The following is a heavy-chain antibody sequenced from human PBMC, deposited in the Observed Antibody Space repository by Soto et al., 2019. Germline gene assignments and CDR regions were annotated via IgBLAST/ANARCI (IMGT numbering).Heavy chain of an antibody. V-gene: IGHV4-31*03. CDR2: IYYSGNS. CDR1: GASITSDGYY. J-gene: IGHJ4*02. D-gene: IGHD3-10*01. CDR3: ARTVGSGSPDFDY. Sequence: PSETLSLTCSVSGASITSDGYYWSWIRQFPGKGLEWIGHIYYSGNSYYNLSLGSRLLISVDTSKNQFSLKLSSVTAADTAVYYCARTVGSGSPDFDYWGKGILVTVS.